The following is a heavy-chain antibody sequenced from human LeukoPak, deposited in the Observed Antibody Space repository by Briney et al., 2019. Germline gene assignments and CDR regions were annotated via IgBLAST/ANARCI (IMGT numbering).Heavy chain of an antibody. V-gene: IGHV1-18*01. CDR2: ISAYNGNT. Sequence: ASVKVSCKASGGTFSSYGISWVRQAPGQGLEWMGWISAYNGNTNYAQKLQGRVTMTTDTSTSTAYMELRSLRSDDTAVYYCARFFDSYDFWSGYWFDPWGQGTLVTVSS. D-gene: IGHD3-3*01. CDR1: GGTFSSYG. CDR3: ARFFDSYDFWSGYWFDP. J-gene: IGHJ5*02.